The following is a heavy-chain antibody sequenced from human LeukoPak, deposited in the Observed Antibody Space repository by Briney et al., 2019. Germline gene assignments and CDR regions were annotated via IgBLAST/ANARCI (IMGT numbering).Heavy chain of an antibody. CDR1: GYSFTSYW. Sequence: KPGESLKISCKGSGYSFTSYWIGWVHQMPGKGLEWMGIIYPGDSDTRYSPSFQGQVAISADKSISTAYLQWSSLKASDTAMYYCARHGLGAPYYYYYGMDVWGQGTTVTVSS. CDR2: IYPGDSDT. J-gene: IGHJ6*02. V-gene: IGHV5-51*07. CDR3: ARHGLGAPYYYYYGMDV. D-gene: IGHD3-16*01.